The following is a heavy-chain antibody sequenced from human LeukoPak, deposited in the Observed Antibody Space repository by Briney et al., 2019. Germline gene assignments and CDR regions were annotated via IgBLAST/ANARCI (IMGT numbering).Heavy chain of an antibody. V-gene: IGHV1-69*13. CDR1: GGTFSSYA. CDR3: AREDCSGGSCYLDY. Sequence: SVKVSCKASGGTFSSYAICWVRQAPGQGLEWMGGIIPIFGTANYAQKFQGRVTITADESTSTAYMELSSLRSEDTAVYYCAREDCSGGSCYLDYWGQGTLVTVSS. D-gene: IGHD2-15*01. CDR2: IIPIFGTA. J-gene: IGHJ4*02.